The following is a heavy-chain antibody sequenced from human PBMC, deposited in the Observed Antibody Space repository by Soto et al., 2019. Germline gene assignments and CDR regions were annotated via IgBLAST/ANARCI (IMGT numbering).Heavy chain of an antibody. J-gene: IGHJ3*02. V-gene: IGHV3-64*01. D-gene: IGHD7-27*01. CDR1: GFTFSSYA. Sequence: PGGSLRLSCAASGFTFSSYAMHWVRQAPGKGLEYVSAISSNGGSTYYANSVKGRFTISRDNSKNTLYLQMGSLRAEDMAVYYCARALGYDFDIWGQGTMVTVSS. CDR2: ISSNGGST. CDR3: ARALGYDFDI.